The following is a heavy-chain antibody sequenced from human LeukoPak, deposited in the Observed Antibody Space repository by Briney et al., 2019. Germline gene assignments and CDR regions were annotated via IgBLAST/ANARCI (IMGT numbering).Heavy chain of an antibody. D-gene: IGHD6-13*01. J-gene: IGHJ5*02. V-gene: IGHV4-34*01. CDR2: INHSGSS. CDR1: GGSFSGYY. Sequence: SETLSLTCAVYGGSFSGYYWSWIRQPPGKGLEWIGEINHSGSSNYNPSLKSRVTISVDTSKNQFSLKLSSVTAADTAVYYCARGKSGSSWTRWFDPWGQGTLVTVSS. CDR3: ARGKSGSSWTRWFDP.